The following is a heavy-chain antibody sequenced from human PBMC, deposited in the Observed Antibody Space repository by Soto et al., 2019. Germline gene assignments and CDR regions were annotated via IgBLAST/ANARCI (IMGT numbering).Heavy chain of an antibody. Sequence: PGGSLRLSCAASGFTFSNYAMSWVRQAPGKGLEWVSAISGSGGSTYYADSVKGRFTISRDNSKNTLYLQMNSLRAEDTAVYYCAKVRYSSTMGYYYGMDVWGQGTTVTVSS. CDR3: AKVRYSSTMGYYYGMDV. V-gene: IGHV3-23*01. J-gene: IGHJ6*02. CDR2: ISGSGGST. D-gene: IGHD2-2*01. CDR1: GFTFSNYA.